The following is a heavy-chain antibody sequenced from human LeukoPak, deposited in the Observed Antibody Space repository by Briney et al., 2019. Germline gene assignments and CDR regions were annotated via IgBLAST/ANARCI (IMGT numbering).Heavy chain of an antibody. D-gene: IGHD4-11*01. J-gene: IGHJ4*02. CDR1: GGSINSSSYY. CDR2: IYYSGST. CDR3: ARGTVTTMAYYFDY. Sequence: SETLSLTCTVSGGSINSSSYYWGWIRQPPGKGLEWIGNIYYSGSTYYNPSLKSRVTISVDTSKNQFSLKLSSVTAADTAVYYCARGTVTTMAYYFDYWGQGTLVTVSS. V-gene: IGHV4-39*07.